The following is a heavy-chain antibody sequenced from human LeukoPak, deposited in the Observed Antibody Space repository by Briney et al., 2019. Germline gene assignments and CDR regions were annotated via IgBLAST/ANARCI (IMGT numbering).Heavy chain of an antibody. J-gene: IGHJ4*02. CDR2: ISDSGGNT. V-gene: IGHV3-23*01. CDR3: VKFGITVFGVVFIDFDY. Sequence: GGSLRLSCAASGFTFSSYAMSWVRQAPGKGLEWVSGISDSGGNTYYADSVKGRFTISRDNSKNTLYLQMNSLRVEDTAVYYCVKFGITVFGVVFIDFDYWGQGTLVTVSS. D-gene: IGHD3-3*01. CDR1: GFTFSSYA.